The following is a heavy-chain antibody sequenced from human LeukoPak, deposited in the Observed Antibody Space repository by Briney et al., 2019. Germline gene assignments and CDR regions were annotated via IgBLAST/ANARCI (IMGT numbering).Heavy chain of an antibody. D-gene: IGHD5/OR15-5a*01. CDR1: GGSTSSSTHY. J-gene: IGHJ4*02. CDR2: IYASGST. CDR3: ARGVSTINFDF. V-gene: IGHV4-61*02. Sequence: SETLSLTCTVSGGSTSSSTHYWSWIRQPAGKGLEWIGRIYASGSTNYNPSLKSRATISVDTSKNQFSLKLSSVTAADTAVYYCARGVSTINFDFGGQGTLVTVSS.